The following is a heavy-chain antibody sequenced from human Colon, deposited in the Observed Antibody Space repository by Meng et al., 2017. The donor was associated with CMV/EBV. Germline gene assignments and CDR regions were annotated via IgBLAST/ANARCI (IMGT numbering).Heavy chain of an antibody. CDR3: ARDLTNKWFYY. Sequence: MQLQESGPGLVKPAETLSLTCTASGDPISSGSHSWAWFRQPPGKRLEWIGSMYFSGIADYNPSLKSRVTISLHATQKQFSLRLTSVTAADSAVYFCARDLTNKWFYYWGQGTLVTVSS. CDR2: MYFSGIA. V-gene: IGHV4-39*07. CDR1: GDPISSGSHS. J-gene: IGHJ4*02. D-gene: IGHD1-26*01.